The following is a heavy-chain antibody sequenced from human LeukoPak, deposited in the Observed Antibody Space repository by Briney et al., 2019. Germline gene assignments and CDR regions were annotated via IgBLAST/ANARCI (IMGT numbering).Heavy chain of an antibody. CDR2: ITGAGGGT. Sequence: GGSLRLSCAASGFIFSRYAMTWVRQAPGKGLEWVSAITGAGGGTYYADSVKGRFTISRDNSKNTLYLQMNSLRAEDTAVYYCAKVGPRGATRGFDYWGQGTLVTVSS. J-gene: IGHJ4*02. D-gene: IGHD1-26*01. V-gene: IGHV3-23*01. CDR3: AKVGPRGATRGFDY. CDR1: GFIFSRYA.